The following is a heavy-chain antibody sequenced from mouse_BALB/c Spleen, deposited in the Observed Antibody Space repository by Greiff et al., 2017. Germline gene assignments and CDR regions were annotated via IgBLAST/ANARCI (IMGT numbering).Heavy chain of an antibody. CDR2: ISSGSSTI. CDR3: ARSGNYAFDY. CDR1: GFTFSSFG. V-gene: IGHV5-17*02. D-gene: IGHD2-1*01. J-gene: IGHJ2*01. Sequence: EVNVVESGGGLVQPGGSRKLSCAASGFTFSSFGMHWVRQAPEKGLEWVAYISSGSSTIYYADTVKGRFTISRDNPKNTLFLQMTSLRSEDTAMYYCARSGNYAFDYWGQGTTLTVSS.